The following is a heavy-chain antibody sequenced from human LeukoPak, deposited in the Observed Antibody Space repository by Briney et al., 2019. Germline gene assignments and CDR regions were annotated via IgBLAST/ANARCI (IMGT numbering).Heavy chain of an antibody. CDR1: GFTFSDYS. D-gene: IGHD1-26*01. CDR2: ISSIGATI. Sequence: GGSLRLSCAASGFTFSDYSMNWVRQATGKGLEWVSYISSIGATIYYADSVKGRFTISRDNAKNSLFLQMNSLRAEDTAVYYCAGHSGSAGYWGQGTLVTVSS. CDR3: AGHSGSAGY. V-gene: IGHV3-48*01. J-gene: IGHJ4*02.